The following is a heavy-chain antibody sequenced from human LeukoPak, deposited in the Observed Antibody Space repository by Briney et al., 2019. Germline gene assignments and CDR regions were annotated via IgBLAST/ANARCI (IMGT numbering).Heavy chain of an antibody. CDR3: ARDNSVGDYAWWFDP. Sequence: GASVKVSRKASGYTFTSYYMHWVRQAPGQGLEWIGLINPSGGTTRYAQKFQGRVTMTRDLSTSTDYMELSSLRSDDTAVYFCARDNSVGDYAWWFDPWGQGTLVTVSS. D-gene: IGHD1-26*01. CDR2: INPSGGTT. V-gene: IGHV1-46*01. CDR1: GYTFTSYY. J-gene: IGHJ5*02.